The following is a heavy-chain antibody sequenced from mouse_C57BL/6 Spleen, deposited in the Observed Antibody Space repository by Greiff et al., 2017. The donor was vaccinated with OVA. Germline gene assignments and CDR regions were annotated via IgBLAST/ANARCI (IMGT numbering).Heavy chain of an antibody. D-gene: IGHD1-1*01. CDR2: INYDGSST. Sequence: EVMLVESEGGLVQPGSSMKLSCTASGFTFSDYYIAWVRQVPEKGLEWVANINYDGSSTYYLDSLKSRFIISRDNAKNILYLQMSSLKSEDTATYYCARERDYYGSSSWFAYWGQGTLVTVSA. J-gene: IGHJ3*01. CDR3: ARERDYYGSSSWFAY. CDR1: GFTFSDYY. V-gene: IGHV5-16*01.